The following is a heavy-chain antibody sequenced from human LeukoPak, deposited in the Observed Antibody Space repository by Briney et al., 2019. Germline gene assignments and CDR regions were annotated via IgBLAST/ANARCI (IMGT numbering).Heavy chain of an antibody. CDR1: GFTFSSYG. J-gene: IGHJ4*02. CDR2: ISYDGSNK. D-gene: IGHD6-19*01. V-gene: IGHV3-30*18. Sequence: GGSLRLSCAASGFTFSSYGMHWVRQAPGKGLEWVAVISYDGSNKYYADSVKGRFTISRDNSKNTLYLQMNSLRAEDTAVYYCAKSKSAARGIAVAGPAVFDYWGQGTLVTVSS. CDR3: AKSKSAARGIAVAGPAVFDY.